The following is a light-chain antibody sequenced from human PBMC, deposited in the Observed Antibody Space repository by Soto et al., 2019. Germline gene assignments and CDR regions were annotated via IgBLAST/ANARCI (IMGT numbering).Light chain of an antibody. CDR1: QGIRSE. V-gene: IGKV1-6*01. J-gene: IGKJ4*01. Sequence: AIQMTQSPSSLCASVGYRVTITCRASQGIRSELGWYQQKPGKAPNLLIYTASTLQSGVPSRFSGSGSGTDFTLTISSLQPEDFATYYCIQDYNYPLTFGGGTRWIS. CDR2: TAS. CDR3: IQDYNYPLT.